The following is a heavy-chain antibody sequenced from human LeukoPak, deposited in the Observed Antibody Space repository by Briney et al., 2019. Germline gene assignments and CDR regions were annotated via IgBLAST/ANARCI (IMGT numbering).Heavy chain of an antibody. Sequence: GESLKISCKGSGYSFTSDWIGWVRQMPGKGLEWMGIIFPGDSDTRYSPSFQDQVTISADKSITTAYLQWSSLKASDTAMYYCAVVRYSGYEFDSWGQGTLVTVSS. D-gene: IGHD5-12*01. CDR3: AVVRYSGYEFDS. J-gene: IGHJ4*02. CDR1: GYSFTSDW. CDR2: IFPGDSDT. V-gene: IGHV5-51*01.